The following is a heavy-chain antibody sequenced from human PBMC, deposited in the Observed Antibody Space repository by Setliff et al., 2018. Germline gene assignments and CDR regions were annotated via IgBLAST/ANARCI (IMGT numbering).Heavy chain of an antibody. D-gene: IGHD3-3*01. J-gene: IGHJ3*02. Sequence: LRLSCAASGFTFSSYWMSWVRQAPGKGLEWVANIKQDGSEKYYVDSVKGRFTISRDNAKNSLYLQMNSLRAEDTAVYYCARDATYYDFWSDYSPDAFDIWGQGTMVTVSS. CDR2: IKQDGSEK. V-gene: IGHV3-7*01. CDR3: ARDATYYDFWSDYSPDAFDI. CDR1: GFTFSSYW.